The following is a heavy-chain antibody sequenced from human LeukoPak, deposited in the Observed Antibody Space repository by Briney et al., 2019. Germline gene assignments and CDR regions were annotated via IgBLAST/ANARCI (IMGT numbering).Heavy chain of an antibody. Sequence: ASVKVSCKASGYTFTGYYMHWVRQAPGQGLEWMGWINPNSGGTNYAQKFQGRVTMTRDTSISTAYMELSRLRSDDTAVYYCAAGYGSGSFDAFDIWGQGTMVTVSS. CDR2: INPNSGGT. V-gene: IGHV1-2*02. D-gene: IGHD3-10*01. J-gene: IGHJ3*02. CDR1: GYTFTGYY. CDR3: AAGYGSGSFDAFDI.